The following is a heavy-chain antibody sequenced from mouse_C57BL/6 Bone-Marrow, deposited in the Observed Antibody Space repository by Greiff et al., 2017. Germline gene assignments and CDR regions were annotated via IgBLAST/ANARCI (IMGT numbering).Heavy chain of an antibody. CDR2: IWSGGST. J-gene: IGHJ3*01. Sequence: QVQLQQSGPGLVQPSQSLSITCTVSGFSFTSYGVHWVRQSPGKGLEWLGVIWSGGSTDYNAAFISRLSISKDNSTSQVFFKMNSLQADDTAIYYCARRDFAYWGQGTLVTVSA. CDR3: ARRDFAY. V-gene: IGHV2-2*01. CDR1: GFSFTSYG.